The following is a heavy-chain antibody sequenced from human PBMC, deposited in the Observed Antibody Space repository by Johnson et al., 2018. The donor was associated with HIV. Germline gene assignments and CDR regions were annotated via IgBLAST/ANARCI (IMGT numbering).Heavy chain of an antibody. Sequence: EVQLVESGGGLVQPGGSLRLSCAASGFTFSTHWMSWVRQAPGKGLEWLTNMDQNGSQKYYMDSVEGRFTISRDNAKNSLYLQMNSLRAEDTAVYYCARDRGSWGAFDIWGQGTMVTVSS. CDR3: ARDRGSWGAFDI. V-gene: IGHV3-7*05. D-gene: IGHD3-16*01. CDR2: MDQNGSQK. CDR1: GFTFSTHW. J-gene: IGHJ3*02.